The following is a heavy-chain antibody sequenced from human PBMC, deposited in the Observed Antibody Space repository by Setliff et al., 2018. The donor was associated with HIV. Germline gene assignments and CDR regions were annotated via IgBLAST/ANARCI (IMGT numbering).Heavy chain of an antibody. D-gene: IGHD3-22*01. CDR1: GGSISSYY. Sequence: SETLSLTCTVSGGSISSYYWSWIRQPAGKGLEWIGRIYTSGSTNYNPSLKSRVTMSVDTSKNQFSLKLSSVTAADTAVYYCARGGGYYYGNSGYPTWYYFDYWGQGSLVTVSS. CDR2: IYTSGST. J-gene: IGHJ4*02. V-gene: IGHV4-4*07. CDR3: ARGGGYYYGNSGYPTWYYFDY.